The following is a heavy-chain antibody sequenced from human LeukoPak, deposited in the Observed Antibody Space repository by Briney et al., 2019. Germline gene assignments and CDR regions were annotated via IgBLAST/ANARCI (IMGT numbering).Heavy chain of an antibody. CDR1: GGSLSNYY. D-gene: IGHD2/OR15-2a*01. J-gene: IGHJ4*02. V-gene: IGHV4-59*08. Sequence: PSETLSLTCTVSGGSLSNYYWSWIRQPPGKGLEWIGYIYYSGGTSYYPSLESRVTISVDTSKTQFSLKLSSVTAADTAVYYCARHLRNSFFDYWGQGTLVTVSS. CDR3: ARHLRNSFFDY. CDR2: IYYSGGT.